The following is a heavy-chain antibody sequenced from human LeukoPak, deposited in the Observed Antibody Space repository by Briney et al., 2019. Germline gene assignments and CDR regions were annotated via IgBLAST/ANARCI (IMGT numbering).Heavy chain of an antibody. J-gene: IGHJ5*01. CDR3: ARERRGDSYGSRWFDP. V-gene: IGHV1-46*01. CDR1: GYTFTSYY. D-gene: IGHD5-18*01. CDR2: INPSGGST. Sequence: ASVKVSCKASGYTFTSYYMHWVRQAPGQGLEWMGIINPSGGSTSYAQKFRGRVTMTRDMSTSTVYMELSSLRSENTAVYYCARERRGDSYGSRWFDPWGQGTLVTVS.